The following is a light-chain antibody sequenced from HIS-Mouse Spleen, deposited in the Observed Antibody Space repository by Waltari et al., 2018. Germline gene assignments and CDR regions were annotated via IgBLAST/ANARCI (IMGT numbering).Light chain of an antibody. V-gene: IGLV8-61*01. Sequence: QTVVTQEPSFSVSPGGTVTLTCALSSGSVSTSYYPSRYQQTPGQAPRTLIYSTNTRSSGVPDRFSGSILGNKAALTITGAQADDESDYYCVLYMGSGISWVFGGGTKLTVL. J-gene: IGLJ3*02. CDR3: VLYMGSGISWV. CDR2: STN. CDR1: SGSVSTSYY.